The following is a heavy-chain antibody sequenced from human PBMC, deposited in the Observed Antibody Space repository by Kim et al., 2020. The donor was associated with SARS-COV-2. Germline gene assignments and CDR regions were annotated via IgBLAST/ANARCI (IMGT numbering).Heavy chain of an antibody. CDR2: IKQDGSEK. Sequence: GGSLRLSCVASGFTFSSYWMSWVRQAPGKGLEWVANIKQDGSEKYFVDSVKGRFTISRDDARNSLHLQMDSLRAEDTAVYYCARGPTKSNAFDIWGQGT. V-gene: IGHV3-7*01. CDR3: ARGPTKSNAFDI. CDR1: GFTFSSYW. D-gene: IGHD6-6*01. J-gene: IGHJ3*02.